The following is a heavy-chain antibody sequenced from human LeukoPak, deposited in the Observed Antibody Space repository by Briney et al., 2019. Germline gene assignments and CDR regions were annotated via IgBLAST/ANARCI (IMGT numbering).Heavy chain of an antibody. J-gene: IGHJ4*02. V-gene: IGHV4-59*08. Sequence: SETLSLTCTVTGGSISGYHWNWIRQSPGKGLEWIANIYYTGIADYNPSLKSRVTTSVDTSKNEISLILSSVTAADTAVYYCARGRFAELLFDIWGQGTLVTVSS. CDR1: GGSISGYH. CDR2: IYYTGIA. D-gene: IGHD3-10*01. CDR3: ARGRFAELLFDI.